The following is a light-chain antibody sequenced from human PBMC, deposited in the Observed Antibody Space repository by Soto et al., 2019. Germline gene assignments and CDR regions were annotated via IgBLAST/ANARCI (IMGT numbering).Light chain of an antibody. Sequence: EIVFTQSPGTLSLSPGERATLSCRASQSVSSSYLAWYQQKPGQAPRLLIYGASSRATGIPDRLSGSGSGTDFTLTISRLEPEDFAVHYCQQYGSSPRTFGQGTKVDIK. CDR1: QSVSSSY. V-gene: IGKV3-20*01. J-gene: IGKJ1*01. CDR3: QQYGSSPRT. CDR2: GAS.